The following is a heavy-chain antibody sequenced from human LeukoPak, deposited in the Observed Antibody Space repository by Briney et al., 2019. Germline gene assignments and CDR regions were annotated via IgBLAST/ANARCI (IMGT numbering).Heavy chain of an antibody. V-gene: IGHV5-51*01. D-gene: IGHD3-10*01. J-gene: IGHJ2*01. Sequence: GESLKISCKGSGYSFTTHWIGWVRQMPGKGLEWMGVIYPDDSDTPYSPSFQGQVTISADKSFSTAYLQWSSLKASDTAIYYCARLGGDTYYFGAGSYPNWYFDLWGRGTLVTVSS. CDR1: GYSFTTHW. CDR3: ARLGGDTYYFGAGSYPNWYFDL. CDR2: IYPDDSDT.